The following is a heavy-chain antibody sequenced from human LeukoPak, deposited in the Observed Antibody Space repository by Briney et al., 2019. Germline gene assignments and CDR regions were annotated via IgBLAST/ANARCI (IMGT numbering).Heavy chain of an antibody. CDR1: GYSISSGYY. V-gene: IGHV4-38-2*01. J-gene: IGHJ5*02. D-gene: IGHD6-19*01. Sequence: SETLSLTCAVSGYSISSGYYWGWIRQPPGKGLEWIGSIYHSGSTYYNPSLKSRVTISVDTSQNFSLNLSSVTAADTAVYYCARGNSDWLNWFDPWGQGTLVTVSS. CDR3: ARGNSDWLNWFDP. CDR2: IYHSGST.